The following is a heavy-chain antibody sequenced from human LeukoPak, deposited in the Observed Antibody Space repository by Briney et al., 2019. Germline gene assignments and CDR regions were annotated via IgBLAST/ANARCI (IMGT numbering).Heavy chain of an antibody. V-gene: IGHV1-2*04. D-gene: IGHD2-2*01. CDR1: GYTFTSYD. CDR2: INPNSGGT. CDR3: ARGKDCSSTSCYFYYYGMDV. J-gene: IGHJ6*02. Sequence: ASVKVSCKASGYTFTSYDINWVRQAPGQGLEWMGWINPNSGGTNYAQKFQGWVTMTRDTSISTAYMELSRLRSDDTAVYYCARGKDCSSTSCYFYYYGMDVWGQGTTVTVSS.